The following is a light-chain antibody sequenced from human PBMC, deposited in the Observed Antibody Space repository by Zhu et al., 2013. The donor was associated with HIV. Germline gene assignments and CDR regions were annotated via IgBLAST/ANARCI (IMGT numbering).Light chain of an antibody. Sequence: EIVMTQSPATLSVSPGERATLSCRASQNIGTNLAWYQQKPGQAPRLLIYGASTRTTGIPARFSGSGSGTEFTLAISSLQSEDFAVYYCLQYGSSSWTFGQGTKVEI. V-gene: IGKV3-15*01. CDR2: GAS. J-gene: IGKJ1*01. CDR1: QNIGTN. CDR3: LQYGSSSWT.